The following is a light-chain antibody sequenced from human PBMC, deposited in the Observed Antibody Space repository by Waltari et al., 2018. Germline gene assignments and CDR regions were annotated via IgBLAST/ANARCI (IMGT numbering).Light chain of an antibody. J-gene: IGKJ1*01. CDR2: CAS. V-gene: IGKV3-20*01. CDR1: QSVSRT. Sequence: EIVLTQSPGTLSLSPGEGATLSCRASQSVSRTLAWYQQKPGQAPRLLIYCASSRATGIPDRFSGSGSGTDFCLTISRLEPDDSAVYFCQHYVSLPATFGQGTKVEIK. CDR3: QHYVSLPAT.